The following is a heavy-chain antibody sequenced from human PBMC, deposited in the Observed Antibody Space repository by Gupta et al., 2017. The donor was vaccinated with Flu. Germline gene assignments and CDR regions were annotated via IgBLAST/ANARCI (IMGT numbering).Heavy chain of an antibody. J-gene: IGHJ4*02. V-gene: IGHV3-48*03. CDR2: ISSSGSTI. Sequence: EVQLVESGGGLVQPGGSLRLSCAASGFTFSSYEMNWVRQAPGKGLEWVSYISSSGSTIYYADSVKGRFTISRDNAKNSLYLQMNSLRAEDTAVYYCARLTTDRRSGYSDYWGQGTLVTVSS. CDR3: ARLTTDRRSGYSDY. D-gene: IGHD2-15*01. CDR1: GFTFSSYE.